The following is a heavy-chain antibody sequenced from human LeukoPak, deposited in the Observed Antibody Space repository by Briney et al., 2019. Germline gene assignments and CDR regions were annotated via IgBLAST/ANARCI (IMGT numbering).Heavy chain of an antibody. D-gene: IGHD3-16*01. CDR3: ARRAINSVMFDY. J-gene: IGHJ4*02. CDR2: IHYSGST. V-gene: IGHV4-59*08. Sequence: SETQSLTCTVSGDSISTYYWSWIRQPPGKGLEWIGYIHYSGSTNYNPSLRSRVTISVDTSKNQFSLKLSSATAADTAVYFCARRAINSVMFDYWGQGTLVTVSS. CDR1: GDSISTYY.